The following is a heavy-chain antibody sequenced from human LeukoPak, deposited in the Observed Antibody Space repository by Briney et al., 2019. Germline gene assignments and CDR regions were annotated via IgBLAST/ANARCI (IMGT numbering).Heavy chain of an antibody. CDR3: ARGPYYYDGSGYYFVY. CDR1: GFTFSSYS. J-gene: IGHJ4*02. CDR2: ISSSSSYI. D-gene: IGHD3-22*01. Sequence: GGSLRLSCAASGFTFSSYSMNWVRQAPGKGLEWVSSISSSSSYIYYADSVKGRFTISRDNAKNSLYLQMNSLRAEDTAVYYCARGPYYYDGSGYYFVYWGQGTLVTVSS. V-gene: IGHV3-21*01.